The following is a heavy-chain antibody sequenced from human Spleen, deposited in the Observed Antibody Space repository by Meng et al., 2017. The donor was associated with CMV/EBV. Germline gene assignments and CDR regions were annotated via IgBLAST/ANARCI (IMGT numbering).Heavy chain of an antibody. Sequence: ASVKVSCKPSGYTFTAYYIHWVRQAPGQGLEWMGWINPNSGGTNDAQKFRGRVTMTRDTSISTAYMELRRLRYDDTAVYYCAKGGREIGGSYYGLAWFDPWGQGTLVTVSS. CDR1: GYTFTAYY. CDR2: INPNSGGT. J-gene: IGHJ5*02. D-gene: IGHD1-26*01. V-gene: IGHV1-2*02. CDR3: AKGGREIGGSYYGLAWFDP.